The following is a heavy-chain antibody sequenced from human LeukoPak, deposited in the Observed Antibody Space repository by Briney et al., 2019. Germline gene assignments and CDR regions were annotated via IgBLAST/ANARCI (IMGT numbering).Heavy chain of an antibody. Sequence: ASVKVSCKASGYTFTSYGITWVRQAPGQGLEWMGWISAYNGNTNYAQMLQGRVTMTTDTSTSTAYMELRSLRSDDTAVYYCARGLQETLGWLKAFSAFDIWGQGTMVTVSS. V-gene: IGHV1-18*01. CDR3: ARGLQETLGWLKAFSAFDI. CDR1: GYTFTSYG. CDR2: ISAYNGNT. D-gene: IGHD5-24*01. J-gene: IGHJ3*02.